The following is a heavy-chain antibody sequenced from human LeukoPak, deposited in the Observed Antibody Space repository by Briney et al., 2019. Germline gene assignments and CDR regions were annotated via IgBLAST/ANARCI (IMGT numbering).Heavy chain of an antibody. D-gene: IGHD2-15*01. J-gene: IGHJ5*02. CDR3: ARGLGYTWYWVAATQVENWFDP. V-gene: IGHV1-8*01. CDR2: MNPNSGNS. Sequence: EASVKVSYKASGYTFTSYDINWVRQATGQGLEWMGWMNPNSGNSGYAQKFQGRVTMTRNTSISTAYMELSSLRSEDTAVYYCARGLGYTWYWVAATQVENWFDPWGQGTLVTVSS. CDR1: GYTFTSYD.